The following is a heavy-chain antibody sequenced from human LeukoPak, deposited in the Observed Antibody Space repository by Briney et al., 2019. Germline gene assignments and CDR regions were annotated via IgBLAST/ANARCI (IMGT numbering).Heavy chain of an antibody. CDR1: GFTFSDYY. D-gene: IGHD2-2*01. CDR3: GRLPSYYGSSLYPDY. J-gene: IGHJ4*02. V-gene: IGHV3-11*01. Sequence: GGSLRLSCAASGFTFSDYYMSWIRQAPGKGLGWVSYISSGGSTIYYADSVKGRFTISRDNAKNSLYLQINSLRAEDTAVYYCGRLPSYYGSSLYPDYWGQGTLVTVSS. CDR2: ISSGGSTI.